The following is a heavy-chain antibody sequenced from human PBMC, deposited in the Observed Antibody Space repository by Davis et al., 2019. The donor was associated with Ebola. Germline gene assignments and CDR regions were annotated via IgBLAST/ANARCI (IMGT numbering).Heavy chain of an antibody. V-gene: IGHV3-23*01. D-gene: IGHD2-8*01. CDR2: ITNSGGST. CDR1: GFTFSGSW. Sequence: PGGSLRLSCAASGFTFSGSWMSWVRQAPGKGLEWVSAITNSGGSTYYADSVKGRFTISRDNAKNSLYLQMNSLRDEDTAVYYCAKGGYCTNGVCPPRYYYGMDVWGKGTTVTVSS. J-gene: IGHJ6*04. CDR3: AKGGYCTNGVCPPRYYYGMDV.